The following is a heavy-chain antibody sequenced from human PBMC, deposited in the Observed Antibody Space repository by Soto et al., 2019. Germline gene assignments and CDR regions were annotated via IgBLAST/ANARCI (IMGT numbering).Heavy chain of an antibody. CDR3: EKDIRIQLWLCQNYYYYMDV. Sequence: EVQLVESGGGLVQPGRSLRLSCEASGFTFDDYAMHWVRQAPGKGLEWVSGISWNSGSIGYADSVKGRFTISRDNAKNSQDLQMNSLRAEDTDLYYCEKDIRIQLWLCQNYYYYMDVWGKGTTVTVSS. CDR2: ISWNSGSI. V-gene: IGHV3-9*01. D-gene: IGHD5-18*01. CDR1: GFTFDDYA. J-gene: IGHJ6*03.